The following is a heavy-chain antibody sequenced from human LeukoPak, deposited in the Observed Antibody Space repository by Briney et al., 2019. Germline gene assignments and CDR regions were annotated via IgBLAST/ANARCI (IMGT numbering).Heavy chain of an antibody. D-gene: IGHD3-22*01. J-gene: IGHJ3*02. V-gene: IGHV4-61*02. CDR2: IYTSGST. Sequence: SETLSLTCTVSGGSISSGSYYWSWIRQPAGKGLEWIGRIYTSGSTNYNPSLKSRVTISVDTSKNQFPLKLSSVTAADTAVYYCAGDHYYYDSSGYPIWGQGTMVTVSS. CDR1: GGSISSGSYY. CDR3: AGDHYYYDSSGYPI.